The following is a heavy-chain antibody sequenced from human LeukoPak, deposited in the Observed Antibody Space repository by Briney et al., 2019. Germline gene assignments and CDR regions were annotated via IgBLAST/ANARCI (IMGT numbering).Heavy chain of an antibody. Sequence: SETLSLTCTVYGGSISSSSYYWGWIRQPPGKGLEWIGSIYYSGSTYYNPSLKSRVTISVDTSKNQFSLKLSSVAAADTAVYYCARSGLSVYYHYYYMDVWGKGTTVTVSS. V-gene: IGHV4-39*01. CDR3: ARSGLSVYYHYYYMDV. CDR2: IYYSGST. J-gene: IGHJ6*03. CDR1: GGSISSSSYY. D-gene: IGHD1-14*01.